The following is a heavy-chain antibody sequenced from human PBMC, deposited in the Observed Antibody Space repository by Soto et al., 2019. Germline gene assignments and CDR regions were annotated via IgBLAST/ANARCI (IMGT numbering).Heavy chain of an antibody. Sequence: SATLSITCAVSGYTISSGHYWGWIRQPPGKGLEWSGSIHHSGSTSYNPSLKSRVTISVDTSKNQLSLKLSSVTAADTAVYYCARDTGYFDYWGQGTLVTVSS. CDR3: ARDTGYFDY. CDR2: IHHSGST. V-gene: IGHV4-38-2*01. J-gene: IGHJ4*02. CDR1: GYTISSGHY. D-gene: IGHD5-18*01.